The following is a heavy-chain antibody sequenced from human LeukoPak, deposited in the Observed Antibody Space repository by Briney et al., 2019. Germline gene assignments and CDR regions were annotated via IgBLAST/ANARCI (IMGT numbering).Heavy chain of an antibody. V-gene: IGHV3-7*01. Sequence: GGSLRLSCAASGFIFSNFWMSWVRQAPGRGLEWVANINTDGNEEYYVDSVKGRFIISRDNARNSLYLQMNSLRAEDTAVYYCARDPAAWDYWGQGALVTVSS. CDR2: INTDGNEE. J-gene: IGHJ4*02. CDR3: ARDPAAWDY. CDR1: GFIFSNFW. D-gene: IGHD6-13*01.